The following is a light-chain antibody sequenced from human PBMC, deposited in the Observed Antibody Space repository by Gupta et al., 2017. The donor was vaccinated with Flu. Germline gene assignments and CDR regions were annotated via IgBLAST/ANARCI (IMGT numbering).Light chain of an antibody. V-gene: IGLV1-44*01. Sequence: WYQHLPGTAPRLLIYNDNQRPSGVPDRFSGSKSGTSASLAISGLQSEDEADYYCAAWDDSLTALSADGSLTGLWVFGGGTKLSVL. CDR3: AAWDDSLTALSADGSLTGLWV. J-gene: IGLJ3*02. CDR2: NDN.